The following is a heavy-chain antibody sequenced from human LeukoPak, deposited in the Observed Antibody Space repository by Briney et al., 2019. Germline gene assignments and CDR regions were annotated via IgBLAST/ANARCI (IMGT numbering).Heavy chain of an antibody. CDR3: ARGGHSSGSKFDP. CDR1: GVTFSSYS. J-gene: IGHJ5*02. V-gene: IGHV3-21*01. Sequence: GGSLRLSCAASGVTFSSYSMNWVRQAPGKGLEWVSSISSSSSYIYYADSVKGRFTISRDNAKNSLYLQMNSLRAEDTAVYYCARGGHSSGSKFDPWGQGTLVTVSS. D-gene: IGHD3-22*01. CDR2: ISSSSSYI.